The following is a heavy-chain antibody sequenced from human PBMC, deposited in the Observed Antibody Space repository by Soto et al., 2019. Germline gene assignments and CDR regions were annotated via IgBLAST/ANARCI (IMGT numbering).Heavy chain of an antibody. V-gene: IGHV4-61*01. J-gene: IGHJ5*02. CDR2: IYFTGST. CDR3: TRGPPRVQWFDP. CDR1: GGAVSSGTYY. Sequence: SETLSLTCTVSGGAVSSGTYYCSWIRQPPGKGLEWIGYIYFTGSTNYNPSLNSRVTMSLDTSRNQFSLKLSSVTAADTAVYYCTRGPPRVQWFDPWGLGTLLTVSS.